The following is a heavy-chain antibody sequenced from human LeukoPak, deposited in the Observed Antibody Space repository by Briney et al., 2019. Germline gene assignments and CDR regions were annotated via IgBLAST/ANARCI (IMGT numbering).Heavy chain of an antibody. CDR2: ISSGSSDI. Sequence: GGSLRLSCAASGFIFSDYGLNWVRQAQGEGLEWISYISSGSSDIFYAGSVKGRFTISRDNDKSVLFLQMSSLRAEDTAGYYCASGYDFSSGSKRGFDNWGQGTLVIVSS. CDR3: ASGYDFSSGSKRGFDN. J-gene: IGHJ4*02. V-gene: IGHV3-48*01. D-gene: IGHD3-3*01. CDR1: GFIFSDYG.